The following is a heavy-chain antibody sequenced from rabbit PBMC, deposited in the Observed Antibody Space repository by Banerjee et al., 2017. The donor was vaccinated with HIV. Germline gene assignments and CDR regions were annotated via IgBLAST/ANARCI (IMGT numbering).Heavy chain of an antibody. V-gene: IGHV1S40*01. D-gene: IGHD1-1*01. Sequence: QSLEESGGDLVKPGASLTLTCTASGFSFSSNAMCWVRQAPGKGLEWIGCIYTGSGSTYYASWAKGRFTISKTSSTTVTLQMTSLTAADTATYFCARRTPIINLWGPGTLVTVS. CDR3: ARRTPIINL. J-gene: IGHJ4*01. CDR1: GFSFSSNA. CDR2: IYTGSGST.